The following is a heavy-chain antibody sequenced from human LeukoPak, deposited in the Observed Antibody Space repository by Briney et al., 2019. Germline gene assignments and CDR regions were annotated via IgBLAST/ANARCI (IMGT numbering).Heavy chain of an antibody. CDR1: GGSFSGYY. D-gene: IGHD6-13*01. CDR2: INHSGST. CDR3: ARGFNSSGWYRPLLDY. Sequence: SETLSLTCAVYGGSFSGYYWSWIRQPPGKGLEWIGEINHSGSTNYNPSLKSRVTISVDTSKSQFSLKLSSVTAADTAVYYCARGFNSSGWYRPLLDYWGQGTLATVSS. J-gene: IGHJ4*02. V-gene: IGHV4-34*01.